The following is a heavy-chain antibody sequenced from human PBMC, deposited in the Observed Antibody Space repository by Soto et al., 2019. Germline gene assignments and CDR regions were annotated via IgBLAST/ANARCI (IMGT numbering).Heavy chain of an antibody. V-gene: IGHV3-9*01. CDR3: AKDILRYFDWSFYGMDV. J-gene: IGHJ6*02. D-gene: IGHD3-9*01. CDR1: GFTFDDYA. Sequence: EVQLVESGGGLVQPGRSLRISCADSGFTFDDYAMHWVRQAPGKGLEWVSGISWNSGSIGYADSVKGRFTISRDNAKNSLYLQMNSLRAEYTALYYCAKDILRYFDWSFYGMDVWGQGTTVTVSS. CDR2: ISWNSGSI.